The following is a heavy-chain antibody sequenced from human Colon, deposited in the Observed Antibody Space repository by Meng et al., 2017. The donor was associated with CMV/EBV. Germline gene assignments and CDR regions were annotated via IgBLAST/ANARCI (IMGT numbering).Heavy chain of an antibody. D-gene: IGHD6-6*01. CDR2: IYYSGST. J-gene: IGHJ6*02. Sequence: SETLSLTCTVSGGSISSYYWSWIRQPPGKGLEWIGYIYYSGSTNYNPSLKSRVTISVDTSKNQFSLKLSSVTAADTAVYYCARASVAARPFYGMDVWGQGTTVTVS. CDR3: ARASVAARPFYGMDV. CDR1: GGSISSYY. V-gene: IGHV4-59*01.